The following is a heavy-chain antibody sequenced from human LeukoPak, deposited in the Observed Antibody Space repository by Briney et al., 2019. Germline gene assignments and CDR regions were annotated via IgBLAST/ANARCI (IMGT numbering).Heavy chain of an antibody. Sequence: GGSLRLSCAASGFTFSGYAMSWVRQAPGKGLEWVSAISGSGGSTYYADSVKGRFTISRDNSKNTLYLQMHSLRAEDTAVYYCAKVRFGWYYYDADYWGQGTLVTVSS. CDR2: ISGSGGST. CDR3: AKVRFGWYYYDADY. CDR1: GFTFSGYA. V-gene: IGHV3-23*01. J-gene: IGHJ4*02. D-gene: IGHD3-22*01.